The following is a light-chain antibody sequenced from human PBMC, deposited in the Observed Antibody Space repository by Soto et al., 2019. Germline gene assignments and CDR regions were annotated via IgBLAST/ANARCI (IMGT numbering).Light chain of an antibody. J-gene: IGKJ1*01. V-gene: IGKV1-5*03. CDR1: QTISSW. CDR3: KHYNTYPWT. Sequence: DIQMTQSPSTLSGSVGDRVTITCRASQTISSWLAWYQQKPGKAPKLLIYKASALESGVPSRFSGSGSGTEFTLTISSLEPEDFATYYCKHYNTYPWTFGQGTKVDIK. CDR2: KAS.